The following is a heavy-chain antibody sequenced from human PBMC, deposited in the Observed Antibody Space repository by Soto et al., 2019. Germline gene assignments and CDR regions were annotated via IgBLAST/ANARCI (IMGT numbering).Heavy chain of an antibody. CDR1: GYTFTAYY. V-gene: IGHV1-2*02. CDR3: ARNMDYYYGPGSGNGHGF. Sequence: QVQLVQSGAELKEPGDSVRVSCEASGYTFTAYYIHWVRQAPGQGLEWMGWINPRFGDTSYAQDFQGRVSMTRGTSISTVYMELSRLTSDDTAIYYCARNMDYYYGPGSGNGHGFWGQGTTVTVFS. D-gene: IGHD3-10*01. CDR2: INPRFGDT. J-gene: IGHJ6*02.